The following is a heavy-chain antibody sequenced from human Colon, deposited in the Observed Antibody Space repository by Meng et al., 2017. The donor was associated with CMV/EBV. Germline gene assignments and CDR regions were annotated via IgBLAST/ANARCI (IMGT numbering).Heavy chain of an antibody. Sequence: GESLKISCAASGLTVSDHYMDWVRQAPEKGLEWVGRSRDKTNSYSTEYAASVKGRFTISRDDSKNSLYLQMNSLRIEDTAVYFCAGGSIVGRTAIDYWGQGTLVTVS. V-gene: IGHV3-72*01. D-gene: IGHD1-26*01. J-gene: IGHJ4*02. CDR2: SRDKTNSYST. CDR3: AGGSIVGRTAIDY. CDR1: GLTVSDHY.